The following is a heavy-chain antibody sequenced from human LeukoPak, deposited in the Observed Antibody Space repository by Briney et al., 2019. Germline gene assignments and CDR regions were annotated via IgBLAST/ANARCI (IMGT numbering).Heavy chain of an antibody. V-gene: IGHV4-39*01. CDR3: ARGSGSSAGFDF. CDR1: VGSISSSSYY. D-gene: IGHD3-10*01. CDR2: IYYTGST. Sequence: SETLSLTCTVSVGSISSSSYYWGWIRQPPGKGLEWIGSIYYTGSTYYNPSLKSRVTISVDTSKNQFSLKLTPVTAADTAVYYCARGSGSSAGFDFWGQGTLVTVSS. J-gene: IGHJ4*02.